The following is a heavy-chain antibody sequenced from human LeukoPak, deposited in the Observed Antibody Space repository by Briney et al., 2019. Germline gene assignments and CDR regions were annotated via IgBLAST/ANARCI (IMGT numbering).Heavy chain of an antibody. Sequence: PSETLSLTCSVSGGSISSYYWSWIRQPPGKGLEWIGYIYYSGSTNYNPSLKSRVTISVDTSKNQFSLKLSSVTAADTAVYYCARVYRDTARVKYYYYYMDVWGKGTTVTVSS. CDR3: ARVYRDTARVKYYYYYMDV. CDR1: GGSISSYY. CDR2: IYYSGST. J-gene: IGHJ6*03. V-gene: IGHV4-59*01. D-gene: IGHD5-18*01.